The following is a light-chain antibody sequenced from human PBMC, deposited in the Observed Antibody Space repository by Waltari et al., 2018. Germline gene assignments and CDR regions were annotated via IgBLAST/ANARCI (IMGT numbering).Light chain of an antibody. V-gene: IGLV3-21*04. CDR3: QMWDTSSDVGV. J-gene: IGLJ3*02. CDR2: YDD. CDR1: NIGSTS. Sequence: SYALTQPPSVSMAPGETAKISCGGHNIGSTSVHWYQQRPGPAPVLVMQYDDDRPSGIPERFSGSKSGNTATLTINRVAAGDEADYYCQMWDTSSDVGVFGGGTKLTVL.